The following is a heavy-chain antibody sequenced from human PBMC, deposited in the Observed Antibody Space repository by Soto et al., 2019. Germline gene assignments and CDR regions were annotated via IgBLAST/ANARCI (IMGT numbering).Heavy chain of an antibody. D-gene: IGHD6-6*01. J-gene: IGHJ4*02. CDR3: ARLVYISSYFEY. Sequence: QLQLQESGPGLVKPSETLSLTCTVSGGSISSSSYYWGWIRQPPGKGREWIGSIYYSGSTYYNPSLKSRVTISVDTFKNQFSRKLSSVTAADTAVYYCARLVYISSYFEYWGQGTLVTVSS. V-gene: IGHV4-39*01. CDR1: GGSISSSSYY. CDR2: IYYSGST.